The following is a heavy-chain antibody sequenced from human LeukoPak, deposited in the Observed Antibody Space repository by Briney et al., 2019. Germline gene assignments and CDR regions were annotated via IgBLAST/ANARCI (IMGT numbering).Heavy chain of an antibody. CDR2: ISSSSSTI. Sequence: PGRSLRLSCAASGFTFSNYAIHWVRQAPGKGLEWVSYISSSSSTIYYADSVKGRFTISRDNAKNSLYLQMNSLRAEDTAVYYCARGGSIAAAGTTDFDYWGQGTLVTVSS. CDR3: ARGGSIAAAGTTDFDY. V-gene: IGHV3-48*04. D-gene: IGHD6-13*01. CDR1: GFTFSNYA. J-gene: IGHJ4*02.